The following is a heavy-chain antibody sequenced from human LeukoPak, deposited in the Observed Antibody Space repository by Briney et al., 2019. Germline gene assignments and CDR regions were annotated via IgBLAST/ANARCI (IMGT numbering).Heavy chain of an antibody. CDR3: AKEGCGEIPTAVGILYSY. D-gene: IGHD2/OR15-2a*01. CDR2: ISGSGGST. V-gene: IGHV3-23*01. Sequence: GGSLRLSCAASGFTFSSYAMSWVRQAPGKGLEWVSAISGSGGSTYYADSVKGRFTISRDNSKNTLYLQTNSLRAEDTAVYYCAKEGCGEIPTAVGILYSYWGQGTLVTVSS. CDR1: GFTFSSYA. J-gene: IGHJ4*02.